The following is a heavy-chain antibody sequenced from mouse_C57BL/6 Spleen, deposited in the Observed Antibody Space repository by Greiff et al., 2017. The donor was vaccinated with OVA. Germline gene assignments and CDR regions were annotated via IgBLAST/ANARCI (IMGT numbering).Heavy chain of an antibody. CDR1: GYTFTSYW. V-gene: IGHV1-69*01. Sequence: QVQLQQPGAELVMPGASVKLSCKASGYTFTSYWMHWVKQRPGQGLEWIGEIDPSDSYTNYNQKFKGKSTLTVDKSSSTAYMQLSSLTSEDSAVYYCARGGSGDYYAMDYWGQGTSVTVSS. J-gene: IGHJ4*01. CDR2: IDPSDSYT. D-gene: IGHD3-2*02. CDR3: ARGGSGDYYAMDY.